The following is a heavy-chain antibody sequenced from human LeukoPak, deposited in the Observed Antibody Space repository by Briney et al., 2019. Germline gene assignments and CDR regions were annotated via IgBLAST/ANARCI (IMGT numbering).Heavy chain of an antibody. CDR2: MNPNSGNT. CDR3: ARDVAAAAGSYFDY. D-gene: IGHD2-15*01. CDR1: GYTFTSYD. Sequence: ASVKVSCKASGYTFTSYDINWVRQATGQGLEWMGWMNPNSGNTGYAQKFQGRVTMTRNTSISTAYMGLSSLRSVDTAVYYCARDVAAAAGSYFDYWGQGTLVTVSS. J-gene: IGHJ4*02. V-gene: IGHV1-8*01.